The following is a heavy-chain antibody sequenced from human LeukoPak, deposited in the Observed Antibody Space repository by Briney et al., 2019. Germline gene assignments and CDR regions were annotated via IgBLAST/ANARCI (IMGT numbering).Heavy chain of an antibody. CDR3: ATDLIGYFDWLGDGN. Sequence: GGSLRLSCAASGFTFSSCSMNWVRQAPGKGLEWVSCISSSSTYIYYADSVKGRFTISRDNAKNSLYLQMNSLRAEDTAVYYCATDLIGYFDWLGDGNWGQGTLVTVSS. J-gene: IGHJ4*02. CDR2: ISSSSTYI. CDR1: GFTFSSCS. V-gene: IGHV3-21*06. D-gene: IGHD3-9*01.